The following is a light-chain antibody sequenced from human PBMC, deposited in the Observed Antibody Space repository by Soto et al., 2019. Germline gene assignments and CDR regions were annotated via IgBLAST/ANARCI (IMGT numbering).Light chain of an antibody. CDR3: QDSDSYSSP. CDR1: QSVSTW. CDR2: DAS. V-gene: IGKV1-5*01. Sequence: EIELTQSPATLSSSVGDRVTISCRASQSVSTWLAWYQQKPGKAPTLLIYDASNSETGVPSRFSGSGSGTEFIFSITSLQTDELATYFSQDSDSYSSPLGQGTKVE. J-gene: IGKJ1*01.